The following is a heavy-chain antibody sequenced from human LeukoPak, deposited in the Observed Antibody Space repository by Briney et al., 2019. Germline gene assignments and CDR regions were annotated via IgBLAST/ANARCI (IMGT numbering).Heavy chain of an antibody. J-gene: IGHJ4*02. CDR3: ARDLDGGNSLYYFDC. CDR2: IIPIFGTA. CDR1: GGTFSSYA. D-gene: IGHD4-23*01. V-gene: IGHV1-69*13. Sequence: GASVKVSCTASGGTFSSYAISWVRQAPGQGLEWMGGIIPIFGTANYAQKFQGRVTITADESTSTAYMELSSLRSEDTAVYYCARDLDGGNSLYYFDCWGQGTLVTVSS.